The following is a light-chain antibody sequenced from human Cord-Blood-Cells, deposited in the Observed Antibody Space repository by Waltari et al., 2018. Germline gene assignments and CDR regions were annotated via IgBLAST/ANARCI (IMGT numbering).Light chain of an antibody. CDR1: AVPNQY. Sequence: SYALTQPRSVSVCPGQTPRLTRAGGAVPNQYRCWYQQKPGQAPALVIYKDSERPSGIPERFSGSSSGTTVTLTISGVQAEDEADYYCQSADSSGTYWVFGGGTKLTVL. J-gene: IGLJ3*02. CDR2: KDS. CDR3: QSADSSGTYWV. V-gene: IGLV3-25*03.